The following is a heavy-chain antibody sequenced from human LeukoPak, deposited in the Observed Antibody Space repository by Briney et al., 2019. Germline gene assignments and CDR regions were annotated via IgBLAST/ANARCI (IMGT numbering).Heavy chain of an antibody. CDR2: IYTSGST. D-gene: IGHD5-24*01. CDR3: ARADETWGYNQFYFDY. J-gene: IGHJ4*02. CDR1: GGSISSGSYY. Sequence: NPSETLSLTCTVSGGSISSGSYYWSWIRQPAGKGLEWIGRIYTSGSTNYNPSLKSRVTISVDTSKNQFSLKLSSVTAADTAVYYCARADETWGYNQFYFDYWGQGTLVTVSS. V-gene: IGHV4-61*02.